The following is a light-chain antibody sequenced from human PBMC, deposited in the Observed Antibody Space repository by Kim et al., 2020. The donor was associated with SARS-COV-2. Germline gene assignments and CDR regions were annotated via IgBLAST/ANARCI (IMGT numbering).Light chain of an antibody. J-gene: IGLJ1*01. Sequence: QSALTQPASVSGSPGQSITISCTGTSSDVGGYNYVSWYQQHPGKAPKVMIYDVSKRPSGVSNRFSGSKSGNTASLTISGLQAEDEADYYCSSYTSGSSCVFGGGTKVTVL. CDR1: SSDVGGYNY. CDR2: DVS. V-gene: IGLV2-14*01. CDR3: SSYTSGSSCV.